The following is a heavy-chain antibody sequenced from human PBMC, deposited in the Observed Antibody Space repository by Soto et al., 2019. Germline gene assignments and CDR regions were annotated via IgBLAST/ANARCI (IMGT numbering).Heavy chain of an antibody. Sequence: QVQLVESGGGVVQPGRSLRLSCAASGFTFSDYGMHWVRQAPGKGLEWVALISYDGSNKYYADSVKGRFTISRDNSKNTLYLQVNSLRAEDTAVYYCAKDTGASVSVAGTWGAYWGQGTLVTVSS. D-gene: IGHD6-19*01. V-gene: IGHV3-30*18. CDR2: ISYDGSNK. CDR3: AKDTGASVSVAGTWGAY. J-gene: IGHJ4*02. CDR1: GFTFSDYG.